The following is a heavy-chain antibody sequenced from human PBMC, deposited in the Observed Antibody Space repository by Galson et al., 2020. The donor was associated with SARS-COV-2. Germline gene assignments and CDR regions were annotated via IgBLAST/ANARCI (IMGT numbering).Heavy chain of an antibody. J-gene: IGHJ6*02. CDR2: VSYDGTKK. V-gene: IGHV3-30*03. D-gene: IGHD6-13*01. CDR1: GFIFSNFV. Sequence: GGSLRLSCAASGFIFSNFVMHWVRQAPGKGLEWVAVVSYDGTKKYYADSVRGRFTFSRDNSKSTAHLQMDSLRPEDTAVYYCAREYIPGSRSAAGPGHNYGMDVGGQGTTVTVFS. CDR3: AREYIPGSRSAAGPGHNYGMDV.